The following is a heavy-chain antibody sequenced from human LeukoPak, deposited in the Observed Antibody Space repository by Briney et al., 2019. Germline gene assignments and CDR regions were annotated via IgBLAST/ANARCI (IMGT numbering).Heavy chain of an antibody. CDR1: GYTFTGYY. J-gene: IGHJ4*02. Sequence: ASVKVSCKASGYTFTGYYMHWVRQAPGQGLEWMGWINPNSGGTNYAQKFQGRVTMTRDTSISTAYMELSRLRSDDTAVYYCARAPIGFGEYYFDYWGQGTLVTVSS. CDR3: ARAPIGFGEYYFDY. V-gene: IGHV1-2*02. D-gene: IGHD3-10*01. CDR2: INPNSGGT.